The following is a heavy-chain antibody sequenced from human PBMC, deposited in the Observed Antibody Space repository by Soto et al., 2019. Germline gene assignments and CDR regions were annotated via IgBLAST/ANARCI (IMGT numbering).Heavy chain of an antibody. CDR2: ISYSGST. D-gene: IGHD6-13*01. Sequence: SETLSLTCTVSGGSISSYYWSCIRQPPGKGLEWIGYISYSGSTNYNPSLKSRVTISVDTSKNQFSLKLSSVTAADTPLYYCARDSIAAAPHGRDVWGEGTTGTVSS. V-gene: IGHV4-59*01. CDR3: ARDSIAAAPHGRDV. CDR1: GGSISSYY. J-gene: IGHJ6*04.